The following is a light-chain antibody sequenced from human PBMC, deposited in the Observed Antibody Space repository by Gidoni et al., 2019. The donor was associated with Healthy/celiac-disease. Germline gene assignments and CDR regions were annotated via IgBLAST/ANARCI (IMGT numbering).Light chain of an antibody. J-gene: IGKJ5*01. CDR2: AAS. Sequence: AIRMTQSPSSLSASTGDRVTITCRASQGLSSYLAWYQQKPGKAPKLLIYAASTLQSGVPSRFSGSGSGTDFTLTISCLQSEDFATYYCQQYYSYPPITFGQGTRLEIK. CDR3: QQYYSYPPIT. V-gene: IGKV1-8*01. CDR1: QGLSSY.